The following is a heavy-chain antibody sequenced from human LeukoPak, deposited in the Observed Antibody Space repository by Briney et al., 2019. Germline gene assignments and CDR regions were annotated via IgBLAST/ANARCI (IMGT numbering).Heavy chain of an antibody. CDR1: GFNFSSYS. D-gene: IGHD3-10*02. Sequence: GGSLLLSCGSIGFNFSSYSLNGPGAAPGQGLEWVANTEQDGSEKYCVDSVKGRFTISRDNAKSSLYLQMNSLRAEDTAVYYCAELGITMIGGVWGKGTTVTISS. CDR3: AELGITMIGGV. V-gene: IGHV3-7*01. CDR2: TEQDGSEK. J-gene: IGHJ6*04.